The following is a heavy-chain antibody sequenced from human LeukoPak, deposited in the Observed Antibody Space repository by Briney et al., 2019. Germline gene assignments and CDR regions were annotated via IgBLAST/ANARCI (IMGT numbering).Heavy chain of an antibody. D-gene: IGHD6-6*01. CDR1: GYTFTCYD. Sequence: ASVKVSCKASGYTFTCYDINWVRQATGQGLEWMGWMNPNSGNTGYAQKFQGRVTMTRNTSISTAYMELSSMRSEDTAVYYCARGGPYSSSSEYYYYYYMDVWGKGTTVTVSS. CDR3: ARGGPYSSSSEYYYYYYMDV. V-gene: IGHV1-8*01. J-gene: IGHJ6*03. CDR2: MNPNSGNT.